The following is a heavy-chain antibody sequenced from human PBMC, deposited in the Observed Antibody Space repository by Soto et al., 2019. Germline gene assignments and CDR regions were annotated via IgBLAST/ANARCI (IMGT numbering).Heavy chain of an antibody. J-gene: IGHJ4*01. CDR3: ARGRYDVLSGAKPFDY. CDR1: GGSFSGYF. D-gene: IGHD3-9*01. Sequence: PSETLSLTCAVYGGSFSGYFWSWIRQPPAKGLEWIGEITHSGSTNNNPSLKSRVTISVDTSKDQFSLKLSSVTAADTAVYFCARGRYDVLSGAKPFDYWGNGTLVTLSS. V-gene: IGHV4-34*01. CDR2: ITHSGST.